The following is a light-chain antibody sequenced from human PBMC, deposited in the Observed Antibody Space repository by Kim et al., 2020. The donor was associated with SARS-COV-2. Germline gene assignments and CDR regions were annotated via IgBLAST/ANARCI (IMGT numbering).Light chain of an antibody. V-gene: IGLV1-47*02. J-gene: IGLJ2*01. CDR1: ITNSGSYD. CDR2: CND. Sequence: GQVVTISCAGSITNSGSYDVDWYQQHPGTAAKLLIYCNDHRPSGVPHRFSGSTSGTSASLAIIGLLSEDDADYYCASSDDGLNGLVFGGGTQLTVL. CDR3: ASSDDGLNGLV.